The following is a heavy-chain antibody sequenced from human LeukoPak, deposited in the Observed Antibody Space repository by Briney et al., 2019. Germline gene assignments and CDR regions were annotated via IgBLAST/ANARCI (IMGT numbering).Heavy chain of an antibody. CDR1: GXSISSSSSY. V-gene: IGHV4-39*01. D-gene: IGHD5-18*01. J-gene: IGHJ4*02. CDR3: VSPRGFSYGYFDY. CDR2: IYYSKNT. Sequence: SETLSLTCTVSGXSISSSSSYWGWIRQPPGKGLEWIGSIYYSKNTYYNPSLKSRVTISADTSKNQFSLTLGSVSATDTAVYYCVSPRGFSYGYFDYWGQGTLVTVSS.